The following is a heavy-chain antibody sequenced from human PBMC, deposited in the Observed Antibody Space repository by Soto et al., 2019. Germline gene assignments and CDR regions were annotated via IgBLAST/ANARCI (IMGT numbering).Heavy chain of an antibody. Sequence: QVQLVQSGAEVKKPGSSMKVSCKASGGTFSSYAISWVRQAPGQGLEWMGGIIPIFGTANYAQKFQGRVTITADESTSTAYMELSSLRSEDTAVYYCAREGVDNPDQPGYGMDVWGQGTTVTVSS. CDR2: IIPIFGTA. V-gene: IGHV1-69*12. D-gene: IGHD5-12*01. CDR3: AREGVDNPDQPGYGMDV. J-gene: IGHJ6*02. CDR1: GGTFSSYA.